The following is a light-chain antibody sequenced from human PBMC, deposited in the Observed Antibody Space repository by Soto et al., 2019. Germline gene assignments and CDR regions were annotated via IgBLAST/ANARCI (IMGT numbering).Light chain of an antibody. CDR2: DAS. CDR3: QQYNSYQFT. J-gene: IGKJ3*01. V-gene: IGKV1-5*01. Sequence: DIQMTQSPSTLSASVGDRVTITCRASQSISSWLAWYQQKPGKAPKLLIYDASSLESGVPSRLSGSGSGTGFTLTFSSLQPDDFATYYCQQYNSYQFTFGPGTKVDVK. CDR1: QSISSW.